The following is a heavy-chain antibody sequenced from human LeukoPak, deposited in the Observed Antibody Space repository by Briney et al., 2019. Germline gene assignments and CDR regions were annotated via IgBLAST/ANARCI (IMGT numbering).Heavy chain of an antibody. CDR3: MRQKGGSSDSDS. CDR2: IYYTGST. CDR1: GDSITSSAFY. V-gene: IGHV4-39*01. Sequence: SETLSLTCTVSGDSITSSAFYWGWIRQPPGKGLEWIGCIYYTGSTYYNPSLKSRVTISIDSSKNHFSLDLRSVTAADTAVYYCMRQKGGSSDSDSWGQGTLVTVSS. D-gene: IGHD6-6*01. J-gene: IGHJ4*02.